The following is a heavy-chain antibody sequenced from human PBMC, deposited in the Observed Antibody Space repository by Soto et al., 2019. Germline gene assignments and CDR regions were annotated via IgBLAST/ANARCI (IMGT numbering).Heavy chain of an antibody. CDR3: AKDWSYYDSSGYQAPYYYGMDV. J-gene: IGHJ6*02. V-gene: IGHV3-23*01. Sequence: PGGSLRLSCAASGFPFSSYAMSWVRQAPGKGLEWVSAISGSGGSTYYADSVKGRFTISRDNSKNTLYLQMNSLRAEDTAVYYCAKDWSYYDSSGYQAPYYYGMDVWGQGTTVTVSS. CDR2: ISGSGGST. CDR1: GFPFSSYA. D-gene: IGHD3-22*01.